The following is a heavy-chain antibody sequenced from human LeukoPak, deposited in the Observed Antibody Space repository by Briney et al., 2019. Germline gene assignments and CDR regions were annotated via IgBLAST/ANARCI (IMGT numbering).Heavy chain of an antibody. D-gene: IGHD3-10*01. Sequence: PSGTLSLTCAVSGVSISSSNWWTWVRQPPGKGLEWIGEIFRIGSTNYNPSLKSRVTISVDKSKNQFSLKLSSVTAADTAVYYCASRPYYYGSGSTYYFDYWGQGTLVTVSS. CDR3: ASRPYYYGSGSTYYFDY. J-gene: IGHJ4*02. CDR1: GVSISSSNW. CDR2: IFRIGST. V-gene: IGHV4-4*02.